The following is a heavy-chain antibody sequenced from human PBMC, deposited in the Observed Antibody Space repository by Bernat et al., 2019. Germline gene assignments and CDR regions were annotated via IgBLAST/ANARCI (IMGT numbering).Heavy chain of an antibody. CDR3: TTLLQTRGYFDY. D-gene: IGHD3-10*01. Sequence: EVQLVESGGGLVKPGGSLRLSCAASGFTFSNAWMSWVRQAPGKGLEWVGRIKSKTDGGTTDYAAPVKGRFTISRDDSKNTLYLQMNSLKIEDTAMYYCTTLLQTRGYFDYWGQGTLATVSS. J-gene: IGHJ4*02. V-gene: IGHV3-15*01. CDR1: GFTFSNAW. CDR2: IKSKTDGGTT.